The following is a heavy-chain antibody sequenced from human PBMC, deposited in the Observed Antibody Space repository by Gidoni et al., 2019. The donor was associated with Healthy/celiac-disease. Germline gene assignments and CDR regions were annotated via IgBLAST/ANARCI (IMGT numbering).Heavy chain of an antibody. D-gene: IGHD3-3*01. CDR2: ISMSGSTK. J-gene: IGHJ3*02. V-gene: IGHV3-11*04. CDR1: GFTFRDYY. CDR3: ARAFFVSDAFDI. Sequence: QVQLVESGGGLVKPGGSLRPSCAASGFTFRDYYMSWIRQAPGKGLVWVSYISMSGSTKYYADSGKGRFTISRDNAKNSLYLQMNSLRAEDTTVYYCARAFFVSDAFDIWGQGTMVTVSS.